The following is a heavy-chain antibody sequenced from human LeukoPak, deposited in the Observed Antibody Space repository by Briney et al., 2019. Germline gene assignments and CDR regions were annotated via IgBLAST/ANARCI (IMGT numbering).Heavy chain of an antibody. CDR1: GGSFSGYY. D-gene: IGHD3-10*01. CDR2: INHSGST. Sequence: SETLSLTCAVYGGSFSGYYWSWIRQPPGKGLEWIGEINHSGSTNYNPSLKSRVTISVDTSKNQFSLKLSSVTAADTAVYYCARPRGRGDLFYWGQGTLVTVSS. V-gene: IGHV4-34*01. J-gene: IGHJ4*02. CDR3: ARPRGRGDLFY.